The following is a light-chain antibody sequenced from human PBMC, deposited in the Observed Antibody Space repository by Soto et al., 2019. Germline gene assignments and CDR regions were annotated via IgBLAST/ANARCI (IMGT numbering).Light chain of an antibody. CDR1: QSVSSH. CDR3: QQSNTTPYT. Sequence: DIQMTQSPSSLSASVGDRVTITCRASQSVSSHLNWYQQKPGKAPKLLIYAASSLQSGVPSRFSGSGSGTDFTLTISSLQPGDFATYYCQQSNTTPYTFGQGTKVDIK. CDR2: AAS. J-gene: IGKJ2*01. V-gene: IGKV1-39*01.